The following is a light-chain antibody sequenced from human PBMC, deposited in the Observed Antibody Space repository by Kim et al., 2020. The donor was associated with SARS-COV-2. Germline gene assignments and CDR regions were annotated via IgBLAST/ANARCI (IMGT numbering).Light chain of an antibody. CDR3: QVRDSSSDWV. CDR2: YDS. V-gene: IGLV3-21*04. J-gene: IGLJ3*02. Sequence: SYELTQPPSVSVAPGKTARITCGGNNSGRKRVHWYQQKPGQAPVLVIYYDSDLPSGIPDRFSGSNSRNTATLTISRVEAGDEADYYCQVRDSSSDWVFGGGTQLTVL. CDR1: NSGRKR.